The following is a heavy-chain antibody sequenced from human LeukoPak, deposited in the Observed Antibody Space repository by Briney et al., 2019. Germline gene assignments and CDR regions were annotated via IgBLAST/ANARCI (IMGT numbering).Heavy chain of an antibody. CDR2: IYSGGST. CDR3: AKNGDRGAYCSGGSCYPYYYYNMDV. Sequence: PGGSLRLSCTVSGFTVSNSMSWVRQAPGKGLEWVSVIYSGGSTYYADSVKGRFTISRDNSKNTLYLQINSLRAEDTATYYCAKNGDRGAYCSGGSCYPYYYYNMDVWGKGTTVTISS. V-gene: IGHV3-53*01. CDR1: GFTVSNS. J-gene: IGHJ6*03. D-gene: IGHD2-15*01.